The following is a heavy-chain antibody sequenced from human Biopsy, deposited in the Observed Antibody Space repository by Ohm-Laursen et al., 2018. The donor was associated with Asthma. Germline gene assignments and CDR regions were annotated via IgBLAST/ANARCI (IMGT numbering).Heavy chain of an antibody. V-gene: IGHV3-30*18. CDR3: AKDTEGRYDFWSGLSYNYYGMDV. D-gene: IGHD3-3*01. Sequence: SLRLSCAASGFTFSSYGMYWVRQAPGKGREWVAVISYGGSNKYYADSVKGRFTISRDNSKNTLYLQMNSLRAEDTAVYYCAKDTEGRYDFWSGLSYNYYGMDVWGQGTTVTVSS. J-gene: IGHJ6*02. CDR2: ISYGGSNK. CDR1: GFTFSSYG.